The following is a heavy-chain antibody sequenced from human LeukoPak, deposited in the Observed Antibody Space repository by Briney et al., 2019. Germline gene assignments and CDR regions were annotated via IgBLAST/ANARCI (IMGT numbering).Heavy chain of an antibody. V-gene: IGHV4-39*01. D-gene: IGHD3-22*01. CDR1: GGSISSSSYY. Sequence: SETLSLTCTVSGGSISSSSYYWGWIRQPPGKGLDWMGSIYYSGRTYNNPSLKSRVTMSVDTSKNQFSLNLSSVTAADTAVYYCASNDSSGYAIDHWGQGTLVTVSS. CDR2: IYYSGRT. CDR3: ASNDSSGYAIDH. J-gene: IGHJ4*02.